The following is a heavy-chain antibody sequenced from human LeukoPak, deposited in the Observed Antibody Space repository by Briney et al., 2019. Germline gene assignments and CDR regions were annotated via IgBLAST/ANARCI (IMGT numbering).Heavy chain of an antibody. D-gene: IGHD6-13*01. CDR1: GYTFTGYY. V-gene: IGHV1-2*04. Sequence: ASVKVSCKASGYTFTGYYMHWVRQAPGQGLEWMGWINPNSGCTNYAQKFQCWVTMTRDTSISTAYMERSRLRSDDTAVYYCARGAAGTFDYWGQGTLVTVSS. CDR2: INPNSGCT. CDR3: ARGAAGTFDY. J-gene: IGHJ4*02.